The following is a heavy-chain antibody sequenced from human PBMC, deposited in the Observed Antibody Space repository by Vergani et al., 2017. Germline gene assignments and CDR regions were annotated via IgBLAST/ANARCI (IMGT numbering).Heavy chain of an antibody. CDR2: LSASDRRT. Sequence: VHLEESGGGLVQPGGSLRLSCAASGFTFGDYYMAWIRLAPGKGLEWVSTLSASDRRTHYADSLKGRFTISRDNSKNSVYLQMNSLRAEDTAIYYCARKKYYDSKDYYQVEPFDYWGQGTLVTVSS. D-gene: IGHD3-22*01. CDR1: GFTFGDYY. J-gene: IGHJ4*02. CDR3: ARKKYYDSKDYYQVEPFDY. V-gene: IGHV3-11*06.